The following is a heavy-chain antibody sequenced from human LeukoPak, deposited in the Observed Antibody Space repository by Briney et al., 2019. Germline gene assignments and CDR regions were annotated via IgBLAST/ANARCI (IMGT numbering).Heavy chain of an antibody. V-gene: IGHV4-59*01. J-gene: IGHJ6*03. CDR3: ARDRKYYYHMDV. D-gene: IGHD1-14*01. Sequence: PSETLSLTCTVSGDSISDDYWSWIRQPPGKGLEWIGYIYYSGRTTYNPSLKSRVTISIDTSKSQFSLTLTSVTAADTAVYYCARDRKYYYHMDVWGKGTTVTVSS. CDR1: GDSISDDY. CDR2: IYYSGRT.